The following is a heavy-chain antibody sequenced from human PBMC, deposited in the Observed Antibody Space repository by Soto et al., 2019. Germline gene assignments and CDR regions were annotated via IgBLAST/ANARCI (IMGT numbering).Heavy chain of an antibody. J-gene: IGHJ3*02. CDR3: ASSSIAVDAFDI. Sequence: GESLKISCXASGYSFTSYWIGWVRQMPGKGLEWMGIIYPGDSDARYSPSFQGQVTISADKSISTAYLQWSSLKASDTAMYYCASSSIAVDAFDIWGQGTMVTVSS. V-gene: IGHV5-51*01. CDR1: GYSFTSYW. D-gene: IGHD6-6*01. CDR2: IYPGDSDA.